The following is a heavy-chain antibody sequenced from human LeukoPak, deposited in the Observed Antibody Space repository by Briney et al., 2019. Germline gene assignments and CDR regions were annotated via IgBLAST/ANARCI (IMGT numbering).Heavy chain of an antibody. D-gene: IGHD5-24*01. J-gene: IGHJ5*02. CDR3: VSQQLAPP. CDR1: GFAFSNCW. V-gene: IGHV3-7*01. CDR2: IKEDGSIE. Sequence: GGSLRLSCAASGFAFSNCWMSWVRQAQGKGLEWVANIKEDGSIEDYVDSVKGRFTVSRDNAKNSLYLQMNSLRVEDTAVYYCVSQQLAPPWGQGTLVTVSS.